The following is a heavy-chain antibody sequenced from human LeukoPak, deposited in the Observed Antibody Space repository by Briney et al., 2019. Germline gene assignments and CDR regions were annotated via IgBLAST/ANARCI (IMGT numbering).Heavy chain of an antibody. CDR2: INPSGGST. CDR3: ARDYPQYCSSTSCYGSSFDY. V-gene: IGHV1-46*01. D-gene: IGHD2-2*01. Sequence: GASVKVSCKASGYTFTIYYMHWVRQAPGQGLEWMGIINPSGGSTSYAQKFQGRVTMTRDTSTSTVYMELSSLRSEDTAVYYCARDYPQYCSSTSCYGSSFDYWGQGTLVTVSS. CDR1: GYTFTIYY. J-gene: IGHJ4*02.